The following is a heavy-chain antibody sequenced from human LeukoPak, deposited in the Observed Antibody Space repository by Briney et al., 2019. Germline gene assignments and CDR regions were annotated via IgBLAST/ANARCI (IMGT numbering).Heavy chain of an antibody. CDR2: IYHSGST. V-gene: IGHV4-38-2*01. CDR1: GYSIGSGYS. J-gene: IGHJ4*02. CDR3: ARLGQNDFWSGYYLDY. Sequence: PSETLSLTRAVSGYSIGSGYSWGWTRQPPGKGLEWIGSIYHSGSTYYNPSLKSRVTISVDTSKNQFSLKLSSVPAADAAVYYCARLGQNDFWSGYYLDYWGQGTLVTVSS. D-gene: IGHD3-3*01.